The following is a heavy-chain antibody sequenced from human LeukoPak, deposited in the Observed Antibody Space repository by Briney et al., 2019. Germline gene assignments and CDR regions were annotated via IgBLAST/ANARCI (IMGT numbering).Heavy chain of an antibody. CDR1: GYSFTSYW. CDR2: IYPGDSDT. V-gene: IGHV5-51*01. Sequence: PGESLKISCKGSGYSFTSYWIGWVRQMPGKGLEWMGIIYPGDSDTRYSPSFQGQVTISADKSISTAYLQWSSLKASDTAMYYCARHRTYYYDSSGWDSDYWGQGTLVTVSS. J-gene: IGHJ4*02. CDR3: ARHRTYYYDSSGWDSDY. D-gene: IGHD3-22*01.